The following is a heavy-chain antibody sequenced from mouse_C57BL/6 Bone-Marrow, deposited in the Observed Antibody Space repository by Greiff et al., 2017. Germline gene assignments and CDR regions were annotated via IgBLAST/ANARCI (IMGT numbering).Heavy chain of an antibody. D-gene: IGHD2-1*01. Sequence: QVQLQQPGAELVKPGASVKISCKASGYAFTSYWMHWVKQRPGKGLEWIGQINPGDGDTNYNGKFKGKATLPADKSSSSAYMQLSSLTSEDSAVSVCSSGRNYYQDIDYWGQGTTLTVSS. CDR3: SSGRNYYQDIDY. J-gene: IGHJ2*01. CDR1: GYAFTSYW. V-gene: IGHV1-80*01. CDR2: INPGDGDT.